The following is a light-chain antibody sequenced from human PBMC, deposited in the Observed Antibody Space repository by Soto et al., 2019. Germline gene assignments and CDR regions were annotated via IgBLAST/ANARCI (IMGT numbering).Light chain of an antibody. CDR2: RNN. V-gene: IGLV1-47*01. Sequence: QSVLTQPPSASGTPGQRVTISCSGSSSNIGSNYVYWYQQLPGTAPKLLIYRNNQRPSGVPARFSGSKSGTSASLAISGLRSEDEADYYCAAWDDSLSGRDVVFGAGTKLTVL. CDR1: SSNIGSNY. J-gene: IGLJ2*01. CDR3: AAWDDSLSGRDVV.